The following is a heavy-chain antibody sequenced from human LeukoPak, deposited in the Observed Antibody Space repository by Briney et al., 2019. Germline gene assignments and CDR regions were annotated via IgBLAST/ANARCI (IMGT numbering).Heavy chain of an antibody. Sequence: PSETLSLTCTVSGDSISSSIYYWGWIRQPPGKGLEWIGTIYFSGTTYYNPSLKSRVTISVDTSKNHFSLELTSVTAADTAVYFCARQRGDTMVRGVIRDCFDPWGQGTLVTVSS. CDR3: ARQRGDTMVRGVIRDCFDP. CDR1: GDSISSSIYY. D-gene: IGHD3-10*01. J-gene: IGHJ5*02. CDR2: IYFSGTT. V-gene: IGHV4-39*01.